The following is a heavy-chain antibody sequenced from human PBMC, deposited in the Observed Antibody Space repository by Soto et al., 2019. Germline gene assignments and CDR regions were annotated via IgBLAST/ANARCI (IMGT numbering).Heavy chain of an antibody. CDR3: ARGERSTPLLLCFGESTRR. CDR2: INHSGST. CDR1: GGSFSGYY. D-gene: IGHD3-10*01. Sequence: SETLSLTCAVYGGSFSGYYWSWIRQPPGKGLEWIGEINHSGSTNYNPSLKSRVTISVDTSKNQFSLKLSSVTAADTAVYYCARGERSTPLLLCFGESTRRGGQGTLVTSPQ. J-gene: IGHJ4*02. V-gene: IGHV4-34*01.